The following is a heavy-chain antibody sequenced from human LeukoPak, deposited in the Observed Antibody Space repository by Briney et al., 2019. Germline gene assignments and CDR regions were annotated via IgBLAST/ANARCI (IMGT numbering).Heavy chain of an antibody. J-gene: IGHJ4*02. Sequence: GGSLRLSCTASGFTFGDYAMSWFRQAPGKGLEWVGFIRSKAYGGTTEYAASVKGRFTISRDDSKSIAYLQMNSLKTEDTAVYYCPLKPPPAQQTPIDYWGQGPLATASS. CDR1: GFTFGDYA. CDR3: PLKPPPAQQTPIDY. CDR2: IRSKAYGGTT. V-gene: IGHV3-49*03. D-gene: IGHD2-15*01.